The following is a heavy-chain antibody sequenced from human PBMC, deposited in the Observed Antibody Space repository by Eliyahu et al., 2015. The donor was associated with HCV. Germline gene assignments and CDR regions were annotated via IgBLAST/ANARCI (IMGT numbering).Heavy chain of an antibody. Sequence: QVQLVESGGGVVQPGRSLRLSCAASGFTFSSYAMHWVRQAPGKGLEWVAVISYDGSNKYYADSVKGRFTISRDNSKNTLYLQMNSLRAEDTAVYYCARGEARTVTTEYHVWGQGTTVTVSS. D-gene: IGHD4-17*01. CDR1: GFTFSSYA. J-gene: IGHJ6*02. CDR2: ISYDGSNK. V-gene: IGHV3-30-3*01. CDR3: ARGEARTVTTEYHV.